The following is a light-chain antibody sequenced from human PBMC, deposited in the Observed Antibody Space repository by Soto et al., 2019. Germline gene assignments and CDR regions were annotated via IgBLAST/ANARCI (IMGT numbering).Light chain of an antibody. CDR2: GAS. CDR1: QSVSSN. Sequence: EIVMTQSPATLSVSPGERATLSCRASQSVSSNLAWYQQKPGQAPRLLIYGASTKATGIPARVSGSGSGTEFTLNISSLQSEDFAVYYCQQYNNWPRTFGQGTKVEIK. V-gene: IGKV3-15*01. CDR3: QQYNNWPRT. J-gene: IGKJ1*01.